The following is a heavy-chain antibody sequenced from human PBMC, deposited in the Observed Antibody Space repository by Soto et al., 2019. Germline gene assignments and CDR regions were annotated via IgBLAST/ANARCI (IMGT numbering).Heavy chain of an antibody. CDR2: ISYDGSNK. Sequence: PGGSLRLSCAASGFTFSSYAMHWVRQAPGKGLEWVAVISYDGSNKYYADSVKGRFTISRDNSKNTLYLQMNSLRAEDTAVYYCARAPSYSQPLFDYWGPGTLVTVSS. V-gene: IGHV3-30-3*01. D-gene: IGHD6-13*01. CDR1: GFTFSSYA. J-gene: IGHJ4*02. CDR3: ARAPSYSQPLFDY.